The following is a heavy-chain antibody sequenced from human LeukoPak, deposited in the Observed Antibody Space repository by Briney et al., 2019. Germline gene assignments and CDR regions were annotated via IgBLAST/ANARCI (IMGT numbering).Heavy chain of an antibody. CDR1: GYTFTGYY. Sequence: GASVKVSCKASGYTFTGYYMHWVRQAPGQGLEWMGWINPNSGGTNYAQKFQGRVTMTRDTSTSTAYMELSRLRSDDTAVYYCARKGSTSYNWFDPWGQGTLVTVSS. CDR3: ARKGSTSYNWFDP. D-gene: IGHD2-2*01. CDR2: INPNSGGT. V-gene: IGHV1-2*02. J-gene: IGHJ5*02.